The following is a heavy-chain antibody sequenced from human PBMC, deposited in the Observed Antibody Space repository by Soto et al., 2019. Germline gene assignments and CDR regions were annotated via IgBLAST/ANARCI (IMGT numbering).Heavy chain of an antibody. D-gene: IGHD3-22*01. CDR2: ISSSSSYI. CDR3: ARDNAAYYDSSGYYY. CDR1: GFTFSGYI. Sequence: GGSLRHSCPASGFTFSGYIMNWVRQAPGKGLEWVSSISSSSSYIYYADSVKGRFTITRDNAKNSLYLQMNSLRAADTAVYYCARDNAAYYDSSGYYYWGQGTLVTVSS. J-gene: IGHJ4*02. V-gene: IGHV3-21*01.